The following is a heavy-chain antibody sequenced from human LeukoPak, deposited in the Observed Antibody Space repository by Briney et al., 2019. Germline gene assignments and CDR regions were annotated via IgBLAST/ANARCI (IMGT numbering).Heavy chain of an antibody. D-gene: IGHD7-27*01. CDR2: ISWNSGSI. CDR3: AKDAFYPDQSGLGPLFDY. V-gene: IGHV3-9*01. Sequence: GRSLRLSCAASGFTFDDYAMHWVRQAPGKGLEWVSGISWNSGSIGYADSVKGRFTISRDNAKNSLYLQMNSLRAEDTALYYCAKDAFYPDQSGLGPLFDYWGQGTLVTVSS. J-gene: IGHJ4*02. CDR1: GFTFDDYA.